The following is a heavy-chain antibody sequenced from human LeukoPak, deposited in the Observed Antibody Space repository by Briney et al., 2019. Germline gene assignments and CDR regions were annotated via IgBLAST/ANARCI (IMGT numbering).Heavy chain of an antibody. V-gene: IGHV1-2*02. CDR3: ASGLSSLFSFGAALDYYMDV. CDR1: GYTFTNHY. Sequence: ASVKVSCKASGYTFTNHYMHWVRQARGQGLEWMGWINPHSGDTNYAQKFQGRDIMTRDTSISTAYMELSSLRSDDTAMYYCASGLSSLFSFGAALDYYMDVWGKGTPVTVSS. J-gene: IGHJ6*03. CDR2: INPHSGDT. D-gene: IGHD5-18*01.